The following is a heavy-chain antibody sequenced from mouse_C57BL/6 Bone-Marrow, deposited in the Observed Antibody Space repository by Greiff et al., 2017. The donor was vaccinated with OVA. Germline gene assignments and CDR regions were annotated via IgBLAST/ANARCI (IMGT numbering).Heavy chain of an antibody. CDR1: GFTFSNYW. CDR3: TGGTVVATRYFDV. D-gene: IGHD1-1*01. V-gene: IGHV6-3*01. Sequence: EVMLVESGGGLVQPGGSMKLSCVASGFTFSNYWMNWVRQSPGKGLEWVAQIRLKSDNYATHYAESVKGRFTISRDDSKSSVYLQMNNLRAEDTGIYYCTGGTVVATRYFDVWGTGTTVTVSS. J-gene: IGHJ1*03. CDR2: IRLKSDNYAT.